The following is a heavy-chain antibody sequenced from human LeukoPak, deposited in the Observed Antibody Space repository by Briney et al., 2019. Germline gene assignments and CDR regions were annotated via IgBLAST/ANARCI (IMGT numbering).Heavy chain of an antibody. CDR3: AKDRGGSSELGDAFDV. Sequence: PGGSLRLSCAASGFTFSSYGMHWVRQAPGKGLEWVSYISSSGSTIYYADSVKGRFTISRDNAKNSLYLQMNSLRVEDTALYYCAKDRGGSSELGDAFDVWGQGTMVRVSS. CDR1: GFTFSSYG. D-gene: IGHD1-26*01. J-gene: IGHJ3*01. V-gene: IGHV3-48*04. CDR2: ISSSGSTI.